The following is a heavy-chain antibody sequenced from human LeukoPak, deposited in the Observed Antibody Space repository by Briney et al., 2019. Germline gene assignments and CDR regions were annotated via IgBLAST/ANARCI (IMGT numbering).Heavy chain of an antibody. V-gene: IGHV4-39*01. Sequence: SETLSLTCTVSGGSISSSSYYWGWIRQPPGKGLAWIGSIYYSGSTYYNPSLKSRVTISVDTSKNQFSLKLSSVTAADTAVFYCAGSDYYYYMDVWGKGTTVTVSS. J-gene: IGHJ6*03. D-gene: IGHD3-10*01. CDR1: GGSISSSSYY. CDR3: AGSDYYYYMDV. CDR2: IYYSGST.